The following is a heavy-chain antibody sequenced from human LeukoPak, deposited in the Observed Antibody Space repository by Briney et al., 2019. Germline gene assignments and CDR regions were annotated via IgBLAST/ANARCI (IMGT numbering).Heavy chain of an antibody. CDR2: IKQDGSEK. CDR1: GFTFISYW. CDR3: ARMQQLDLRFDY. V-gene: IGHV3-7*01. J-gene: IGHJ4*02. Sequence: PGGSLRLSCAASGFTFISYWMSWVRQAPGKGLEWVANIKQDGSEKYYVDSVKGRFTISRDNAKNSLYLQMNSLRAEDTAVYYCARMQQLDLRFDYWGQGTLVTVSS. D-gene: IGHD6-13*01.